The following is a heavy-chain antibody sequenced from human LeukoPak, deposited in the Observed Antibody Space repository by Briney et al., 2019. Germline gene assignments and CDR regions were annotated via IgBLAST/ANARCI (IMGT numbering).Heavy chain of an antibody. CDR3: ARHETTYYDILTGYSNAEYFQH. D-gene: IGHD3-9*01. Sequence: SETLSLTCAVYGGSFSGYYWSWIRQPPGKGLEWIGEINHSGSTNYNPSLKSRVTISVDTSKNQFSLKLSSVTAADTAVYYCARHETTYYDILTGYSNAEYFQHWGQGTLVTVSS. J-gene: IGHJ1*01. V-gene: IGHV4-34*01. CDR2: INHSGST. CDR1: GGSFSGYY.